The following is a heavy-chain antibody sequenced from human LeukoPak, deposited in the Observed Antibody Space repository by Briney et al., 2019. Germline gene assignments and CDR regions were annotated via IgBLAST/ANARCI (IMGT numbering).Heavy chain of an antibody. J-gene: IGHJ4*02. CDR2: INPSGGST. CDR1: GYTFTNYY. D-gene: IGHD3-3*01. CDR3: ARGTSGYSKTFDY. V-gene: IGHV1-46*01. Sequence: ASVKVSCKASGYTFTNYYMYWVRQAPGQGLEWMVIINPSGGSTSYAQKFQGRVTMTSDTSTSTVYMELSSLRSEDTAVYYCARGTSGYSKTFDYWGQGTLATVSS.